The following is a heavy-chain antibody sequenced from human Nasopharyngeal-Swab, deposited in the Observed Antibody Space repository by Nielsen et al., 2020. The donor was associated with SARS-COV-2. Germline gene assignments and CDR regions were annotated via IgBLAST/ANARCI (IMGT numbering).Heavy chain of an antibody. J-gene: IGHJ6*02. CDR2: IYYSGST. CDR3: ARNSGSYLRYYYGMDV. V-gene: IGHV4-39*07. D-gene: IGHD1-26*01. Sequence: SETLSLTCTVSGGSISSSSYYWGWIRQPPGKGLEWIGNIYYSGSTYYNPSLKSRVTISVDTSKNQFSLKLSSVTAADTAVYYCARNSGSYLRYYYGMDVWGQGTTVTVSS. CDR1: GGSISSSSYY.